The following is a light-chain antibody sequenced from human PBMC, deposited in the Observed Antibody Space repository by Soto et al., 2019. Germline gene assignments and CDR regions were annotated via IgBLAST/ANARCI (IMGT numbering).Light chain of an antibody. V-gene: IGKV1-5*03. CDR1: QSISSW. J-gene: IGKJ4*02. CDR3: QQYNSYLRT. Sequence: DIEMTQSPPALSASLGERATITCRASQSISSWLAWYQQKPGKAPKLLLYKASSFASVVPSRISGSGSRTVFTIIISRLQADDFASYYRQQYNSYLRTFGGGTKVEI. CDR2: KAS.